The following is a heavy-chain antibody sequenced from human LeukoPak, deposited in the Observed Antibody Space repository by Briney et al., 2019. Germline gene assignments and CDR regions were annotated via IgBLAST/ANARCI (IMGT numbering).Heavy chain of an antibody. J-gene: IGHJ4*02. CDR1: GFTFSSYA. V-gene: IGHV3-64D*06. CDR3: VKVASSPGPSDY. D-gene: IGHD6-13*01. Sequence: GGSLRLSCSASGFTFSSYAIYWVRQTPGKGLECVSAINSNGGSTFYADSVKGRFTISRDNSRNTLYLQMSSLRPEDTAVYYCVKVASSPGPSDYWGQGTLVTVSS. CDR2: INSNGGST.